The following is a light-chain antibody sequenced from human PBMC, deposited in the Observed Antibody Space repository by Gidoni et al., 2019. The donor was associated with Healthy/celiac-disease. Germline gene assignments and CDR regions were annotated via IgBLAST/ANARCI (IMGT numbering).Light chain of an antibody. V-gene: IGLV2-14*03. CDR1: SSAVGGYNY. CDR2: DVS. Sequence: QSALTQPASVSGSPGQSITISCTGTSSAVGGYNYVSWYQQHPGKAPKLMICDVSNRPSGVSNRFSGSKSGNTASLTISGLQAEDEADYYCSSYTSSSTLVVFGGGTKLTVL. J-gene: IGLJ2*01. CDR3: SSYTSSSTLVV.